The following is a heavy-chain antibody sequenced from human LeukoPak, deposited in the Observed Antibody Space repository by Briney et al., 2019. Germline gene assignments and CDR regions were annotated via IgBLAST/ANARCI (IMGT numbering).Heavy chain of an antibody. CDR3: ATVPRLQTWGYFDF. Sequence: GGSLRLSCAASGFTFSRHSMNWVRQAPGKGLEWVSIITDSGGSTRYADSVKGRFTISRDNPQDTLYLQMDSLRAEDTAVYYCATVPRLQTWGYFDFWGQGTLVTVSS. D-gene: IGHD2-21*02. CDR1: GFTFSRHS. J-gene: IGHJ4*02. V-gene: IGHV3-23*01. CDR2: ITDSGGST.